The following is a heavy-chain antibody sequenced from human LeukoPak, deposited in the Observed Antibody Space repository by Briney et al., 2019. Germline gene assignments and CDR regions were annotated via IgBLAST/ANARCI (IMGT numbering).Heavy chain of an antibody. V-gene: IGHV4-59*08. J-gene: IGHJ4*02. CDR1: GGSISSYY. D-gene: IGHD3-10*01. CDR2: IYYSGST. Sequence: SETLSLTCTVSGGSISSYYWSWIRQPPGKGLEWIGYIYYSGSTYYNPSLNSRVTVSVDTSKNQFSLKLSSVTAADTAVYYCASRTRFGELRFDNWGREPWSPSPQ. CDR3: ASRTRFGELRFDN.